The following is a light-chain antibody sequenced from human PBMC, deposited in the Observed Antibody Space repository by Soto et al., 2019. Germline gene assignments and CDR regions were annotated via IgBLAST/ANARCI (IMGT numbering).Light chain of an antibody. V-gene: IGLV1-51*01. Sequence: QSVLTQPPSVSATPGQKVTISCSGSSSNIGSNYVSWYQQLPGTAPKLLIYDDNKRPSGIPDRFSGSKSGTSATLGITGLQTGDEADYYCGTWDSSLSAYVFATGTKVTVL. CDR2: DDN. CDR1: SSNIGSNY. CDR3: GTWDSSLSAYV. J-gene: IGLJ1*01.